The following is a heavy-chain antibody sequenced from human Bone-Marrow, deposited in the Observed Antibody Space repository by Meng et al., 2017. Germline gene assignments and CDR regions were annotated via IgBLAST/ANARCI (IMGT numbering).Heavy chain of an antibody. CDR1: GYTFTSYC. Sequence: ASVKVSCDASGYTFTSYCMQWVRQAPGQGLEWMGWMNPNSGNTGYEQKFQGRVTMTKNTSISTAYMEVSSLRSEDTAAYYCARGLGRDGYNFWLSWANAFDIWSQGTMVTVSS. J-gene: IGHJ3*02. V-gene: IGHV1-8*02. CDR2: MNPNSGNT. D-gene: IGHD5-24*01. CDR3: ARGLGRDGYNFWLSWANAFDI.